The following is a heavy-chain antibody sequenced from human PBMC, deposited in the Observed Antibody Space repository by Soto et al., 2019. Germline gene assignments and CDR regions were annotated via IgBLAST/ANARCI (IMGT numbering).Heavy chain of an antibody. V-gene: IGHV3-30*18. CDR1: GFTFSNYG. CDR2: ISYDGSNK. J-gene: IGHJ4*02. CDR3: AKGAYGSGSLYYFDY. Sequence: QVQLVESGGGVVQPGRSLRLSCAASGFTFSNYGMHWVRQAPGKGLEWVAVISYDGSNKYYAGSPKGRFTISRDNSKNTLYLQMNSLRAEDTAVYYCAKGAYGSGSLYYFDYWGQGTLVTVSS. D-gene: IGHD3-10*01.